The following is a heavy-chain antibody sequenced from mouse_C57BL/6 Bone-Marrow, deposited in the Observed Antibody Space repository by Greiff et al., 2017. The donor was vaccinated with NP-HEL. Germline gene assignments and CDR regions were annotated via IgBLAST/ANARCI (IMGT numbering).Heavy chain of an antibody. CDR1: GYTFTDYY. J-gene: IGHJ2*01. CDR2: INPNNGGT. Sequence: VQLQQSGPELVKPGASVKISCKASGYTFTDYYMNWVKQSHGKSLEWIGDINPNNGGTSYNQKFKGKATLTVDKSSITAYMELRSLTSEDSAVYYCARSPYYYGSSYRDDFDYWGQGTTLTVSS. V-gene: IGHV1-26*01. CDR3: ARSPYYYGSSYRDDFDY. D-gene: IGHD1-1*01.